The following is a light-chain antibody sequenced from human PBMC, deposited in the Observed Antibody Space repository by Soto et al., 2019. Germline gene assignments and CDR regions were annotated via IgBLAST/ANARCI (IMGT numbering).Light chain of an antibody. J-gene: IGKJ1*01. Sequence: EIVLTQSPDTLSLSPGERATLSCRASQSVSSNNFAWYQHKPGQPPRLLIYVASRRATGIPDRFSGSGSGSEFTLTITRLEPEDFAVYYCQQHGSGPWTFGQGTKVEIK. CDR3: QQHGSGPWT. CDR2: VAS. V-gene: IGKV3-20*01. CDR1: QSVSSNN.